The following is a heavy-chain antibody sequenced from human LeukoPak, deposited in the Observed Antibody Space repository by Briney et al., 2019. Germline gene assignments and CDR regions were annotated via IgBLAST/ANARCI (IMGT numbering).Heavy chain of an antibody. CDR1: GFTFRNYY. CDR2: ISSRSTDI. CDR3: ARVSGEGLSHDY. Sequence: GGSLRLSCAASGFTFRNYYMSWIRQAPGKGLEWVSYISSRSTDIYYADSVKGRFTISRDNAKNSLYLQMNSLRVEDTAVYFCARVSGEGLSHDYWGQGTLVTVSS. J-gene: IGHJ4*02. V-gene: IGHV3-11*01. D-gene: IGHD3-16*01.